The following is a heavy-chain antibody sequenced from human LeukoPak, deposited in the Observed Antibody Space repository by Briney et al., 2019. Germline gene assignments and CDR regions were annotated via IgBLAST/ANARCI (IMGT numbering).Heavy chain of an antibody. CDR3: ARDSVTISYMDV. D-gene: IGHD3-3*01. V-gene: IGHV3-48*01. CDR1: GFTFSSYS. J-gene: IGHJ6*03. CDR2: ISSSSSTI. Sequence: PGGSLRLSCAASGFTFSSYSMNWVRQAPGKGLEWVSYISSSSSTIYYADSVKGRFTISRDNSKNTLYLQMNSLRAEDTAVYYCARDSVTISYMDVWGKGTTVTVSS.